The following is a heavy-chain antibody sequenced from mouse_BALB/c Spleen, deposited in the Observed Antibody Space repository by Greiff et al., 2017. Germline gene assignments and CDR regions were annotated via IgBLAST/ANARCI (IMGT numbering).Heavy chain of an antibody. D-gene: IGHD2-1*01. V-gene: IGHV1-14*01. CDR3: ARVYYGNSAWFAY. J-gene: IGHJ3*01. CDR2: INPYNDGT. Sequence: QLQESGPELVKPGASVKMSCKASGYTFTSYVMHWVKQKPGQGLEWIGYINPYNDGTKYNEKFKGKATLTSDKSSSTAYMELSSLTSEDSAVYYCARVYYGNSAWFAYWGQGTLVTVSA. CDR1: GYTFTSYV.